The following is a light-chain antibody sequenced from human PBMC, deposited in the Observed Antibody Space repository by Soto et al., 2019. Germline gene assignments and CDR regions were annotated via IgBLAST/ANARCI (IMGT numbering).Light chain of an antibody. CDR1: QNIPNGY. J-gene: IGKJ4*01. CDR3: QQYGTTPVT. CDR2: GTS. V-gene: IGKV3-20*01. Sequence: EIVLTQSPGTLSLSPGDRVTLSCRASQNIPNGYLAWYHQKPGQPPKLLVYGTSYRSTGIPDRFSGTGSGTDFSLTISSLQPEDFAVYYCQQYGTTPVTFGGGTKVEI.